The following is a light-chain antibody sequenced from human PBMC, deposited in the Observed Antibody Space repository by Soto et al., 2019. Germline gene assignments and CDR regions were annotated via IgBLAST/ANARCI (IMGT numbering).Light chain of an antibody. J-gene: IGLJ2*01. CDR3: ASYTTTGTVL. V-gene: IGLV2-14*01. Sequence: SALTQPASVSGSPGQSITISCTGTSSDIGGYNSVSWFQQHPGKAPKLMVYEVSNRPSGVSNRFSGSKFDNAASLTISGLQAEDEADYYCASYTTTGTVLFGAGTKLTVL. CDR2: EVS. CDR1: SSDIGGYNS.